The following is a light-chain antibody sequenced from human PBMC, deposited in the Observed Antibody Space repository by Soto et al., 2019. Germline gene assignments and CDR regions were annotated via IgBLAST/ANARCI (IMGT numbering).Light chain of an antibody. CDR2: GAS. Sequence: EIVLTQSPGTLSLSPGERATLSCRASQSVSSSYLAWYQQKPGQAPRLLIYGASSRATGIPDRFSGSGSGTEFSLTIIRLEPEDVAVDYCQQYGNSLFTFGPGTKVDIK. J-gene: IGKJ3*01. V-gene: IGKV3-20*01. CDR1: QSVSSSY. CDR3: QQYGNSLFT.